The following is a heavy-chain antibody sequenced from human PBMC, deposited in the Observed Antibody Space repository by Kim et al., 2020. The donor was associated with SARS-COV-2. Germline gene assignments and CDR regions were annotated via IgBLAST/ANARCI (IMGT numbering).Heavy chain of an antibody. Sequence: SETLSLTCAVYGGSFSGHYWSWIRQPPGKGLEWIGEIHQSGSSKYNPSLKSRVSMSVDTSKNQFSLKLSSVTAADTGFYYCARGRAGVVPAPILGIGPHYGYFIIDVWGHGTTVTVSS. CDR2: IHQSGSS. D-gene: IGHD2-2*02. V-gene: IGHV4-34*01. CDR3: ARGRAGVVPAPILGIGPHYGYFIIDV. J-gene: IGHJ6*02. CDR1: GGSFSGHY.